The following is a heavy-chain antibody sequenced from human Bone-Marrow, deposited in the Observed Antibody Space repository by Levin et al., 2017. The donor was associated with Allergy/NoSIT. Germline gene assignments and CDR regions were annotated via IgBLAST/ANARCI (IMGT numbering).Heavy chain of an antibody. CDR3: TPNWGSDPLSDY. CDR1: GFIFVSYP. D-gene: IGHD7-27*01. J-gene: IGHJ4*02. Sequence: PGGSLRLSCAASGFIFVSYPMSWVRQAPGKGLEWVSSISDTGGRTYYADSVRGRFTISRDNSKNTLFLQMNSLRADDTAVYYCTPNWGSDPLSDYWGQGTLVTVSP. V-gene: IGHV3-23*01. CDR2: ISDTGGRT.